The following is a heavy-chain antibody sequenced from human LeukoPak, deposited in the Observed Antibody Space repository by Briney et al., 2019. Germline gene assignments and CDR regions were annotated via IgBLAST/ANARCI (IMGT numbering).Heavy chain of an antibody. J-gene: IGHJ4*02. CDR1: GGSISSYY. CDR3: ARHLGAVDSWAHDY. V-gene: IGHV4-59*08. D-gene: IGHD6-19*01. Sequence: ASETLSLTCTVSGGSISSYYWSWIRQPPGEGLEWIGYIYYSGSTNYNPSLKSRVTISVDTSKNQFSLKLSSVTAADTAVYYCARHLGAVDSWAHDYWGQGTLVTVSS. CDR2: IYYSGST.